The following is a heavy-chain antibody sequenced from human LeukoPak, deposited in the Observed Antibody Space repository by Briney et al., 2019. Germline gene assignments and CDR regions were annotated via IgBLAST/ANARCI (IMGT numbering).Heavy chain of an antibody. J-gene: IGHJ4*02. CDR2: IYYSGTT. V-gene: IGHV4-30-4*01. Sequence: PSETLSLTCTVSGGSISSGDYYWSWIRQPPGKGLEWIGYIYYSGTTYYNPSLRSRLTISVDTSKNQFSLKLSSVTAADTAVYYCARYGSGSNDYRGQGTLVTVSS. CDR1: GGSISSGDYY. D-gene: IGHD3-10*01. CDR3: ARYGSGSNDY.